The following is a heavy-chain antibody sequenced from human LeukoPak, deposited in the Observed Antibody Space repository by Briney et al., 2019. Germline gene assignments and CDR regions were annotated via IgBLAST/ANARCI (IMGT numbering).Heavy chain of an antibody. CDR3: ARVSCGGDCHDAFDI. CDR1: GYTFTGYY. Sequence: ASVKVSCKASGYTFTGYYMHWVRQAPGQGLEWMGWINPNSGGTNYAQKFQGRVTMTRDTSISTAYMELSRLRSDDTAVYYCARVSCGGDCHDAFDIWGQGTMVSVSS. CDR2: INPNSGGT. V-gene: IGHV1-2*02. D-gene: IGHD2-21*02. J-gene: IGHJ3*02.